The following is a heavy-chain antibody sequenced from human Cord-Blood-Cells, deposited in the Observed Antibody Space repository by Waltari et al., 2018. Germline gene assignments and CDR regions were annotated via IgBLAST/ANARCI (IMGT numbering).Heavy chain of an antibody. CDR3: ARGIEYSSSSYAFDI. V-gene: IGHV1-69*01. Sequence: QVQLVQSGAEVKKPGSSVKVSCKASGGTFSSYAIRWVRQAPGQGLEWMGGIIASLGTANYAQKVQGRGTIAADESTSTAYMELSSLRSEDTAVYYCARGIEYSSSSYAFDIWGQGTMVTVSS. CDR1: GGTFSSYA. J-gene: IGHJ3*02. CDR2: IIASLGTA. D-gene: IGHD6-6*01.